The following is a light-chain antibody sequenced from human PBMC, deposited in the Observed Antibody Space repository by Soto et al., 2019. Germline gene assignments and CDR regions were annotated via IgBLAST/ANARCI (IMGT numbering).Light chain of an antibody. Sequence: EIVLTQSPATLSLYPWGRATLSCRASQSVWTYLAWYQQKRGQAPRLLMYDASNRASGVPARFSGSGSGTDFTLTISSLEPEDFAVYYCQQRNNWPRSTFGQGTRLEIK. CDR1: QSVWTY. CDR3: QQRNNWPRST. V-gene: IGKV3-11*01. J-gene: IGKJ5*01. CDR2: DAS.